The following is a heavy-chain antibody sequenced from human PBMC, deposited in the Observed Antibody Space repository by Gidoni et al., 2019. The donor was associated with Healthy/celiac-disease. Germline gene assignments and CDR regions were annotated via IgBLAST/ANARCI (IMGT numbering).Heavy chain of an antibody. D-gene: IGHD3-3*01. J-gene: IGHJ3*02. CDR1: GGSLSRSNW. Sequence: VQLPESGPGLVKPSGTLSLTCAVSGGSLSRSNWWSWARHPPGKGLEWIGEIYHSGSTNYNPSLKSRVTISVDKSKNQFSLKLSSVTAADTAVYYCARLQPHYDFWTTWDKDAFDIWGQGTMVTVSS. CDR3: ARLQPHYDFWTTWDKDAFDI. CDR2: IYHSGST. V-gene: IGHV4-4*02.